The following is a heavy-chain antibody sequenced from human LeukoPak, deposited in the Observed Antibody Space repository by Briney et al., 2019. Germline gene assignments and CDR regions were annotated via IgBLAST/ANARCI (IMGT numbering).Heavy chain of an antibody. V-gene: IGHV1-69*06. D-gene: IGHD6-13*01. Sequence: SVKVSCKASGGTLSSYAISWVRQAPEQGLEWMGGIIPIFGTANYAQKFQGRVTITADKSTSTAYMELSSLRSEDTAVYYCARANVAAAYVPPNFDYWGQGTLVTVSS. CDR3: ARANVAAAYVPPNFDY. CDR2: IIPIFGTA. CDR1: GGTLSSYA. J-gene: IGHJ4*02.